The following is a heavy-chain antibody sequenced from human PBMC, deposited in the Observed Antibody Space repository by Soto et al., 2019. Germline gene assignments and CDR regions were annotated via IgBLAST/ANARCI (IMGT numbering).Heavy chain of an antibody. V-gene: IGHV3-7*01. Sequence: GGSLRISCAASGFTFSSYWMSWVRQAPGKGLEWVANIKQDGSEKYYVDSVKGRFTISRDNAKNTLYLQMNSLRADDTAVYYCAREIEMATPFDYWGQGTLVTVSS. CDR1: GFTFSSYW. J-gene: IGHJ4*02. D-gene: IGHD5-12*01. CDR3: AREIEMATPFDY. CDR2: IKQDGSEK.